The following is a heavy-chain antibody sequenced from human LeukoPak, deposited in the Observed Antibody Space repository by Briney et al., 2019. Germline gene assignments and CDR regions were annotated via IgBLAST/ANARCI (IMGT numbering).Heavy chain of an antibody. D-gene: IGHD3-10*01. CDR1: GGSFSGYY. V-gene: IGHV4-34*01. CDR2: INHSGST. Sequence: SETLSLTCAVYGGSFSGYYWSWIRQPPGKGLEWIGEINHSGSTNYYPSLKSRVTISVDTSKHQFSLKLSSVTAADTAVYYCARGNSFGELFDPFDYWGQGTLVTVSS. J-gene: IGHJ4*02. CDR3: ARGNSFGELFDPFDY.